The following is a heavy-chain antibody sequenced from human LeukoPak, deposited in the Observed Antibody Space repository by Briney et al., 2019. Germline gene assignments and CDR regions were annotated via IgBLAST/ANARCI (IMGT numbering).Heavy chain of an antibody. V-gene: IGHV4-61*02. Sequence: SETLSLTCTVSGGSLSSGSYYWNWIRQPAGKGLEWIGRISTSVNPNYNPSLKSRVTISVDTSKNQFSLKLSSVTAADTAVYYCARTRYYYNSRSYGAPYYFDYWGQGTLVTVSS. CDR1: GGSLSSGSYY. J-gene: IGHJ4*02. D-gene: IGHD3-10*01. CDR3: ARTRYYYNSRSYGAPYYFDY. CDR2: ISTSVNP.